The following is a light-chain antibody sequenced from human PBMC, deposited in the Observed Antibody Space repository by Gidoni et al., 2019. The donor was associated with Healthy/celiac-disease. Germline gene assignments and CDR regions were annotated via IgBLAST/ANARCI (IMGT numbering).Light chain of an antibody. CDR2: GAS. CDR1: QSVSSCY. V-gene: IGKV3-20*01. J-gene: IGKJ5*01. CDR3: QQYGSSPIT. Sequence: EIVLTQSPGTRSLSPGERATLSSRASQSVSSCYLAWYQQKPGQAPRLLIYGASSRATGIPERFSGSGSGTDFTFTISRLEPEVFAVYYCQQYGSSPITFGQGTRLEIK.